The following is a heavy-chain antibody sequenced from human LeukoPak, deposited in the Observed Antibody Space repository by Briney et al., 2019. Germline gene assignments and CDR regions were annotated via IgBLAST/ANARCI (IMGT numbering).Heavy chain of an antibody. CDR3: ARVGIAVAGSLDY. CDR1: GGTFSSYA. V-gene: IGHV1-69*04. Sequence: ASVKVSCKASGGTFSSYAISWVRQAPGQGLEWMGRIIPILGIANYAQKFQGRVTITADKSTSTAYMELSSLRSEDTAVYYCARVGIAVAGSLDYWGQGTLVTVSS. CDR2: IIPILGIA. J-gene: IGHJ4*02. D-gene: IGHD6-19*01.